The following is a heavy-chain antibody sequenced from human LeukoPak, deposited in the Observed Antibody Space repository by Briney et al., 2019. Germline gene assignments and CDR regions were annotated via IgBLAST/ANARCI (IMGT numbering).Heavy chain of an antibody. J-gene: IGHJ4*02. CDR3: ARALVIDY. CDR2: IKEDGSEK. CDR1: GFTFSSYS. V-gene: IGHV3-7*01. D-gene: IGHD4-23*01. Sequence: PGGSLRLSCAASGFTFSSYSMNWVRQAPGKGLEWVANIKEDGSEKYYVDSVKGRFTISRDNVKKSLYLQMNSLRAEDTAVYYCARALVIDYWGQGTLVTVSS.